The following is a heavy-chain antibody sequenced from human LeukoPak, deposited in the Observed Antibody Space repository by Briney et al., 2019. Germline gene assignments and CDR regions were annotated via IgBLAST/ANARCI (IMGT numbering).Heavy chain of an antibody. D-gene: IGHD5-18*01. Sequence: SETLSLTCTVSGGSINSVDYYWSWIRQPAGKGLEWIGRMYNSVTTNYNPSINYNPSLKRRATISVDTSKNQFSLNLTSVTAADTAVYYCARDGGYKRFEPWGQGTLVTVSS. J-gene: IGHJ5*02. CDR3: ARDGGYKRFEP. V-gene: IGHV4-61*02. CDR2: MYNSVTTNYNPSI. CDR1: GGSINSVDYY.